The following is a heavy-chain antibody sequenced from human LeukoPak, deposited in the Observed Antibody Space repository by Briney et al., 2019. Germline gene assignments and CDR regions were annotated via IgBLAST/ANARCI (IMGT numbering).Heavy chain of an antibody. CDR1: GFSVSSNY. Sequence: GGSLRLSCTASGFSVSSNYMSXXRQAPGRXXXWXSTIYSGGGTSYADSVKGRFTISRDNSKNTLYLQMNSLRAEDTAVYYCARGEDTARNAFDIWGQGTLVTVSS. D-gene: IGHD5-18*01. CDR3: ARGEDTARNAFDI. J-gene: IGHJ3*02. V-gene: IGHV3-53*01. CDR2: IYSGGGT.